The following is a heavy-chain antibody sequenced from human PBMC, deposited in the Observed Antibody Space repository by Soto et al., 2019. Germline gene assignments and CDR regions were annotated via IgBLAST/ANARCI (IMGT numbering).Heavy chain of an antibody. V-gene: IGHV3-30*18. CDR3: AKDGYKYKYYSDY. CDR1: GFSFSRYG. D-gene: IGHD5-18*01. CDR2: ISKDGGDK. Sequence: PGGSLRLSCAASGFSFSRYGIHCVRQAPGKGLEWVAVISKDGGDKEYAESVKGRCTISRENSKSTVYMQMNSLRVEDTAVYYCAKDGYKYKYYSDYWGQGTLVTVSS. J-gene: IGHJ4*02.